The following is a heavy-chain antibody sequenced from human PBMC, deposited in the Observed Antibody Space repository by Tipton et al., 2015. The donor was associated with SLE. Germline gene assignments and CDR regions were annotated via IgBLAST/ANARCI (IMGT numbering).Heavy chain of an antibody. V-gene: IGHV4-39*07. CDR2: INHSGST. Sequence: TLSLTCTVSGASISSSNYYWVWIRQLPGKGLEWLGDINHSGSTNYNPSLKSRVTISVDTSRNQFSLKLTSVTAADTAMYYCARVPGLERSYYYYYYMDVWGKGTTVTVSS. J-gene: IGHJ6*03. CDR1: GASISSSNYY. D-gene: IGHD1-1*01. CDR3: ARVPGLERSYYYYYYMDV.